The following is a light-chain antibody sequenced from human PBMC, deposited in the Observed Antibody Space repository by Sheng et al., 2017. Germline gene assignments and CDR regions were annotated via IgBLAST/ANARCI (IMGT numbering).Light chain of an antibody. J-gene: IGKJ4*01. CDR1: QSVSSN. Sequence: EIVLTQSPATLSLSPGERATLSCRASQSVSSNLAWYQQKPGQAPRLLIYGASTRATGIPARFSGSGSGTEFTLTISSLQSEDFAVYYCQQYNKWPPFTFGGGTKVEIK. CDR3: QQYNKWPPFT. CDR2: GAS. V-gene: IGKV3-15*01.